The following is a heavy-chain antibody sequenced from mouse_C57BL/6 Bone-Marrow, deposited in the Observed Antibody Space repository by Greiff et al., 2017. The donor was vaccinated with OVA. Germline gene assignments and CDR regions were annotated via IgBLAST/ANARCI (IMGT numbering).Heavy chain of an antibody. D-gene: IGHD1-1*01. CDR1: GYTFTSYW. CDR3: ARTLVLLRGGAMDY. V-gene: IGHV1-64*01. J-gene: IGHJ4*01. Sequence: QVQLQQSGAELVKPGASVKLSCKASGYTFTSYWMHWVKQRPGQGLEWIGMIHPNSGSTNYNEKFKSKATLTVDKSSSTAYMQLSSLTSEDSAVYYCARTLVLLRGGAMDYWGQGTSVTVSS. CDR2: IHPNSGST.